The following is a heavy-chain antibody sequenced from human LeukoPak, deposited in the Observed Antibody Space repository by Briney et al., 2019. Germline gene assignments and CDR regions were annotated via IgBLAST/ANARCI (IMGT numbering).Heavy chain of an antibody. Sequence: GASVKVSCKASGGTFSSYPITWVRQAPGQGLEWMGWISAYNGNTNYAQKFQDIVTMTTDTSTSTAYMELRSLRSDDTAVYYCARRDAATRFDYWGQGTLVTVSS. CDR1: GGTFSSYP. CDR2: ISAYNGNT. D-gene: IGHD2-15*01. CDR3: ARRDAATRFDY. V-gene: IGHV1-18*01. J-gene: IGHJ4*02.